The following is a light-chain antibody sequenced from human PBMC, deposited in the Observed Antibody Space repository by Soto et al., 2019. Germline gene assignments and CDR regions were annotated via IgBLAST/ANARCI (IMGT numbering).Light chain of an antibody. J-gene: IGKJ3*01. CDR2: GAS. CDR3: QQYNNWPRT. Sequence: EIVMTQSPATLSVYPGERATLSCRASQIVSSNLAWYQQKPGQAPRLLIYGASSRATGIPARFSGSGSETEFTLTISSLQSEDFAVYYWQQYNNWPRTFGPGTKVDIK. CDR1: QIVSSN. V-gene: IGKV3-15*01.